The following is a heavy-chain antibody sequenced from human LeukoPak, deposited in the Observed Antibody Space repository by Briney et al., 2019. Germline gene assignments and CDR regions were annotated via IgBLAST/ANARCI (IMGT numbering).Heavy chain of an antibody. CDR3: ARDGTIPWQTENWFHP. CDR2: INPSGGST. D-gene: IGHD1-1*01. Sequence: GASVTVSYMASGYTFTIYYMYWVRQAPGQGLEWMGIINPSGGSTSYAQKFQGRVTMTRDTSTSTVYMELSSLRSEDTAVYYCARDGTIPWQTENWFHPGGQGTLVTVSS. J-gene: IGHJ5*02. V-gene: IGHV1-46*01. CDR1: GYTFTIYY.